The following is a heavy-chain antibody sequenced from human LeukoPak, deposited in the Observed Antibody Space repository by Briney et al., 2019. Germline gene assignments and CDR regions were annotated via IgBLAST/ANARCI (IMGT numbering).Heavy chain of an antibody. J-gene: IGHJ6*03. Sequence: ASVKVCCKASGYTFTSYDINSVRQATGQGLEWMGWMNPNRGNTGYAQKFQGRVTMTRNSSISTAYMELRSLRSEDTAVYYCARGVKKYSSRWYYYYYYMDVWGKGTTVTVSS. V-gene: IGHV1-8*01. D-gene: IGHD6-13*01. CDR3: ARGVKKYSSRWYYYYYYMDV. CDR2: MNPNRGNT. CDR1: GYTFTSYD.